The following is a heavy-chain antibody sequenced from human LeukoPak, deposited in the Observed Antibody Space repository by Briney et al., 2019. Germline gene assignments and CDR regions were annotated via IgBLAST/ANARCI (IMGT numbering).Heavy chain of an antibody. CDR3: AKDMRPLWSYDKGPLFDY. J-gene: IGHJ4*02. CDR1: GFTFSNYW. CDR2: ISWNSGSI. D-gene: IGHD1-26*01. Sequence: GGSLRLSCAASGFTFSNYWMTWVRQSPGKGLEWVAGISWNSGSIGYADSVKGRFTISRDNAKNSLYLQMNSLRAEDTALYYCAKDMRPLWSYDKGPLFDYWGQGTLVTVSS. V-gene: IGHV3-9*01.